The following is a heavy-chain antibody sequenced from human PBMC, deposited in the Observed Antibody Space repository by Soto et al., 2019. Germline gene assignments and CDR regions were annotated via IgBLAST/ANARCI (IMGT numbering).Heavy chain of an antibody. CDR1: GFSFRNFN. D-gene: IGHD3-22*01. CDR3: ARGDSDEVPIRGLDS. Sequence: GSLPLSCAASGFSFRNFNRNWVRQAPGKGLEWVALISDGLTKQYTPSVQGRFTISRDNAKNSLSLGLNDLTADDTAVYYCARGDSDEVPIRGLDSWGQGTLVTVSS. J-gene: IGHJ5*01. CDR2: ISDGLTK. V-gene: IGHV3-48*01.